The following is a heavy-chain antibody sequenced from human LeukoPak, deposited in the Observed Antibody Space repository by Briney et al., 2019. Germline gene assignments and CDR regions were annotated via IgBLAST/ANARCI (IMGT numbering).Heavy chain of an antibody. D-gene: IGHD1-7*01. CDR2: INAYDGNT. CDR1: GYTFIIYG. J-gene: IGHJ3*02. Sequence: ASVKVSFKASGYTFIIYGINWVRQAPGQGGEGMGWINAYDGNTNFAQNFQARVTMTTDTSTNTAYMELRSLRSDDTAVHYSARQSFIAGDNWNYVLNGDDALDIWGQGTMVTVSS. CDR3: ARQSFIAGDNWNYVLNGDDALDI. V-gene: IGHV1-18*01.